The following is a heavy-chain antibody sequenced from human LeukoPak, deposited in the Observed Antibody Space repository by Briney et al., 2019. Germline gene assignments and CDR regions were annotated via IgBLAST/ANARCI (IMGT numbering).Heavy chain of an antibody. CDR3: ARDRCSGGSCYLKHDAFDI. D-gene: IGHD2-15*01. CDR2: IIPIFGTA. CDR1: GGTFSSYA. V-gene: IGHV1-69*06. Sequence: SVKVSCKASGGTFSSYAISWVRQAPGQGLEWVGGIIPIFGTANYAQKFQGRVTITADKSTSTAYMQLSSLRSEDTAVYYCARDRCSGGSCYLKHDAFDIWGQGTMVTVSS. J-gene: IGHJ3*02.